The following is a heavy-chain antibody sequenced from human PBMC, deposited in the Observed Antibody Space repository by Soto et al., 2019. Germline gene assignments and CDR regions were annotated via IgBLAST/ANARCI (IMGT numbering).Heavy chain of an antibody. CDR1: GFTFSDAW. CDR3: TTDLWRIAVVVGSTGYFNP. J-gene: IGHJ5*02. CDR2: IKSKSDGGTT. Sequence: GGSLRLSCAASGFTFSDAWMSWVRQAPGKGSDWVGRIKSKSDGGTTEYAAPVRGRFTISRDDSKNTLYLQMNSLKTEDTAVYYCTTDLWRIAVVVGSTGYFNPWGQGTPVTVSS. D-gene: IGHD2-15*01. V-gene: IGHV3-15*01.